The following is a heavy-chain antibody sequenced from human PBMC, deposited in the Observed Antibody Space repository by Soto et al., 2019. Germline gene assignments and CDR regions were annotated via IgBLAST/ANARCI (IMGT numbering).Heavy chain of an antibody. J-gene: IGHJ4*02. D-gene: IGHD2-21*01. Sequence: PSETLSLTCAVSGGSISSGGYSCIWIQQPPGKGLEWIGYIYHSGSTYYNPSLKSRVTISVDRSKNQFSLKLSSVTAADTAVYYCARGNVVAIDYWGQGTLVTVSS. CDR2: IYHSGST. CDR3: ARGNVVAIDY. V-gene: IGHV4-30-2*01. CDR1: GGSISSGGYS.